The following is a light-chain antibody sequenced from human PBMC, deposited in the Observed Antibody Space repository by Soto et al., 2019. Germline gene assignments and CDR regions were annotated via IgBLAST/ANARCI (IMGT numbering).Light chain of an antibody. V-gene: IGKV3-20*01. J-gene: IGKJ3*01. CDR1: QSVRNNY. Sequence: ELVLTQSPGTLSLSPGERATLSCRASQSVRNNYLAWYQQRPGQAPRLLIYGASQRATGIPDRFSGSGSGSYFTLSISRLESEDFAVYYCHHYSYSPLFTSGRGTKVDIK. CDR2: GAS. CDR3: HHYSYSPLFT.